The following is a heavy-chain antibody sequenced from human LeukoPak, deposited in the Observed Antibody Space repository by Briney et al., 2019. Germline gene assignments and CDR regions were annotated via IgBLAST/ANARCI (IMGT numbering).Heavy chain of an antibody. D-gene: IGHD3-10*01. CDR3: ARETPLLWFGELLSGFDP. Sequence: ASVKVSCKASGYTFTGYYMHWVRQAPGQGLEWMGWINPNSGGTNYAQKFQGRVTMTRDTSISTAYMELSRLRSDDTAVYYCARETPLLWFGELLSGFDPWGQGTLVIVSP. V-gene: IGHV1-2*02. CDR1: GYTFTGYY. CDR2: INPNSGGT. J-gene: IGHJ5*02.